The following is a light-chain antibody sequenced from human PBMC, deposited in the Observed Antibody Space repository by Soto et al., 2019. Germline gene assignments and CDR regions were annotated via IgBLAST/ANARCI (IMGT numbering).Light chain of an antibody. V-gene: IGLV1-40*01. CDR1: ASHFGAGYD. Sequence: QSVLTQPPSASGSLGQRVTLSCTVSASHFGAGYDVHWYQQMPGPGHKLLIFDTKSRPSGVPDRFSSSKSGTGASLALTGLTTEYEAHDYCHSYDNSLRSCVFGGGTKLTVL. CDR2: DTK. J-gene: IGLJ3*02. CDR3: HSYDNSLRSCV.